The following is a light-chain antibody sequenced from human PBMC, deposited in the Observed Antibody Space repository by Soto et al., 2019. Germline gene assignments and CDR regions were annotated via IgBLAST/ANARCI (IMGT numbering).Light chain of an antibody. Sequence: DLQMTQSPSSLSASVGDRVTITCRASQSISNYLNWYQQKPGKAPKLLMFAASSLQSGVPSRFSGGGSGTDFTLTISSLQPEDFATYYCKQSYSTPRTFGQGTKVEIK. CDR2: AAS. CDR3: KQSYSTPRT. V-gene: IGKV1-39*01. CDR1: QSISNY. J-gene: IGKJ1*01.